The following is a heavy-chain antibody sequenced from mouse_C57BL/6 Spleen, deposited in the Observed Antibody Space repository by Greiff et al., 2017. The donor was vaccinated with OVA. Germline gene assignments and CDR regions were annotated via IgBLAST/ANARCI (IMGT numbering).Heavy chain of an antibody. CDR2: INPNNGGT. CDR1: GYTFTDYN. Sequence: VQLQQSGPELVKPGASVKIPCKASGYTFTDYNMDWVKQSHGKSLEWIGDINPNNGGTIYNQKFKGKATLTVDKSSSTAYMELRSLTSEDTAVYYCAREVNYGSSWYFDVWGTGTTVTVSS. CDR3: AREVNYGSSWYFDV. J-gene: IGHJ1*03. D-gene: IGHD1-1*01. V-gene: IGHV1-18*01.